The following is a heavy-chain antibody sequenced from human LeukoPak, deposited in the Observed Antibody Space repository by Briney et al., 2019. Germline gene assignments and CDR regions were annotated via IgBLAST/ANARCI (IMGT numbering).Heavy chain of an antibody. V-gene: IGHV4-59*01. J-gene: IGHJ4*02. CDR3: ARRKFSSSTYYFDY. Sequence: PSETLSLTCTVSGGSISSYYWSWIRQPPGKGLEWIGYTHDSGSTNYNPSLKSRVTISIDTSKDQFSLRLSSVTAADTAVYYCARRKFSSSTYYFDYWGQGTLVTVSS. D-gene: IGHD6-13*01. CDR2: THDSGST. CDR1: GGSISSYY.